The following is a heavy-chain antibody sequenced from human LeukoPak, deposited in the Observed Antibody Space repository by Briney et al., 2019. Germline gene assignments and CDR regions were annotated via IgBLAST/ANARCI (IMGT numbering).Heavy chain of an antibody. V-gene: IGHV3-74*01. CDR2: INSDGSGT. J-gene: IGHJ3*02. CDR3: ARGERHAFDI. Sequence: PGGSLRLSCAASGFTLSSYWMRWVRQVPGKGLVWVSRINSDGSGTSDADSVKGRFTISRDNAKNTLYLQMNSLRAEDTAVYYCARGERHAFDIWGQGTMVTVSS. CDR1: GFTLSSYW.